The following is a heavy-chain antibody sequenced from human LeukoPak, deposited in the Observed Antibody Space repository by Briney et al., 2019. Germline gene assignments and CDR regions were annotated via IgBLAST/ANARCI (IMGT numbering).Heavy chain of an antibody. CDR1: GFTFSSYS. J-gene: IGHJ4*02. CDR3: AKDWGLLWFGEFVDY. CDR2: ISGSGGST. Sequence: GGSLRLSCAASGFTFSSYSMNWVRQAPGKGLEWVSAISGSGGSTYYADSVKGRFTISRDNSKNTLYLQMNSLRAEDTAVYYCAKDWGLLWFGEFVDYWGQGTLVTVSS. V-gene: IGHV3-23*01. D-gene: IGHD3-10*01.